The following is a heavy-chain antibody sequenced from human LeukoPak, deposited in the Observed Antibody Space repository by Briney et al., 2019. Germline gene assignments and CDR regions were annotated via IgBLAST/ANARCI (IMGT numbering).Heavy chain of an antibody. Sequence: GESLKISCKGSGYSFTSYWIGWVRQMPGKGLEWMGIIYPGDTDTRYSPSFQGQVTISADKSISTAYLQWSSLKASDTAMYYCGRLQGVAGTIDGFDIWGQGTMVIASS. V-gene: IGHV5-51*01. J-gene: IGHJ3*02. CDR2: IYPGDTDT. CDR1: GYSFTSYW. D-gene: IGHD6-19*01. CDR3: GRLQGVAGTIDGFDI.